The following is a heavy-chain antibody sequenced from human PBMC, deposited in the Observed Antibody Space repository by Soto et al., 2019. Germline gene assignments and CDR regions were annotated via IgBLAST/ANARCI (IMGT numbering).Heavy chain of an antibody. CDR2: ISACGDRT. CDR3: ARRV. CDR1: GFTFSHYP. Sequence: EVQVSESGGGLVQPGGSLRLSCATSGFTFSHYPMNWVRQAPGKGLEWVSGISACGDRTYYADSVKGRFTIFRDNSKNSVSLQMNSLRVEDTAVYYCARRVWGQGTLVTVSS. J-gene: IGHJ4*02. V-gene: IGHV3-23*01.